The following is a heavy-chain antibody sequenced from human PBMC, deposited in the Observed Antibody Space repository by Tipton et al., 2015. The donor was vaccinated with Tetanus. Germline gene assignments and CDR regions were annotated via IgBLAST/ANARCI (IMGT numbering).Heavy chain of an antibody. V-gene: IGHV4-59*01. CDR3: ARRSYCTSTRCFDAFDL. Sequence: TLSLTCTVSGGSISGSYWNWIRQPPGKGLEWIGYVYYNGNTHYNPALKSRVTISVDTSKNQISLNLTSVTAADTAVYFCARRSYCTSTRCFDAFDLWGPGTRVSVSS. CDR2: VYYNGNT. D-gene: IGHD2-8*01. J-gene: IGHJ3*01. CDR1: GGSISGSY.